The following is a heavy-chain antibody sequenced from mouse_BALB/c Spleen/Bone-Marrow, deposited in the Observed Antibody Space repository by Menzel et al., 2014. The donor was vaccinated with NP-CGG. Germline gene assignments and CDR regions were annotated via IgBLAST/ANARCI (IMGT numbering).Heavy chain of an antibody. D-gene: IGHD1-2*01. V-gene: IGHV1-14*01. J-gene: IGHJ3*01. CDR3: ARDGYAY. CDR1: GFTFTSSV. CDR2: INPYNDGT. Sequence: VQLQQSGPELVKPGASVKMSCTASGFTFTSSVMHWVKQKPGQGLEWIGYINPYNDGTKYNEKFKGKATLTSDKSSSTAYMELSSLTAEDSAVYYCARDGYAYWGQGTLVTVSA.